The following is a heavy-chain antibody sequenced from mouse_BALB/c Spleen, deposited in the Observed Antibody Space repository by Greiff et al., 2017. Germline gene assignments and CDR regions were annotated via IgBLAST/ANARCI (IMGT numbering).Heavy chain of an antibody. D-gene: IGHD2-14*01. Sequence: QVQLKQSGAELVKPGASVKLSCKASGYTFTSYYMYWVKQRPGQGLEWIGEINPSNGGTNFNEKFKSKATLTVDKSSSTAYMQLSSLTSEDSAVYYCTRSGRYDVGRSAYWGQGTLVTVSA. CDR3: TRSGRYDVGRSAY. CDR1: GYTFTSYY. CDR2: INPSNGGT. V-gene: IGHV1S81*02. J-gene: IGHJ3*01.